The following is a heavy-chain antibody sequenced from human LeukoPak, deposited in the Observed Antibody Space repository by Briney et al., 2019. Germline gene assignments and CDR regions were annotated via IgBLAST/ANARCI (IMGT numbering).Heavy chain of an antibody. D-gene: IGHD3-16*01. V-gene: IGHV4-30-4*01. CDR1: GGSISSGDYY. CDR2: IYYSGST. J-gene: IGHJ5*02. CDR3: ARAQRDRITFGGVVTGSWFDP. Sequence: QASQTLSLTCTVSGGSISSGDYYWSWIRQPPGKGLEWIGYIYYSGSTYYNPSLKSRVTISVDTSKNQFSLKLSSVTAADTAVYYCARAQRDRITFGGVVTGSWFDPWGQGTLVTVSS.